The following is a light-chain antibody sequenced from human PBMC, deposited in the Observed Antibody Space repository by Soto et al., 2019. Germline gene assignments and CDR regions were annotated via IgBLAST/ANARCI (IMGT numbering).Light chain of an antibody. V-gene: IGKV3-15*01. J-gene: IGKJ4*01. CDR2: GAS. Sequence: EIVSTQSPVTLSLSPGERATLSCRASQSVSSNLAWYQQKPGQAPRLLIYGASTRATGIPARFSGSGSGTEFTLTISSLQSEDFAVYYCQQYNNWPPLTFGGGTKVDIK. CDR1: QSVSSN. CDR3: QQYNNWPPLT.